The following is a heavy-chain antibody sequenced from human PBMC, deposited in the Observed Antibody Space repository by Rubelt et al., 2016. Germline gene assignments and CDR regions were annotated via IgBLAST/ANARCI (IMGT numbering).Heavy chain of an antibody. Sequence: QVPGKGLVWVSRINSDGSSTSYVDSVKGRFTISKDNAKNTLYLQMKSLRDEDTAVYYCARGSYYFDYWGQGTLVTVS. J-gene: IGHJ4*02. V-gene: IGHV3-74*01. CDR3: ARGSYYFDY. D-gene: IGHD2-21*01. CDR2: INSDGSST.